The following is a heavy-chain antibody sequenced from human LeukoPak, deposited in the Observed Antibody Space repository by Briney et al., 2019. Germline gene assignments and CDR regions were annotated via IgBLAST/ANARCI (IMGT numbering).Heavy chain of an antibody. V-gene: IGHV3-23*01. D-gene: IGHD6-13*01. CDR1: GFTFSSYA. J-gene: IGHJ4*02. CDR2: INDSGGRT. CDR3: ARDRYSSSPSYFDY. Sequence: GGSLRLSCAASGFTFSSYAMSWVRQAPGKGLEWVSAINDSGGRTFYADSVKGRFTISRDNSENTLSLQMNSLRAEDTGVYYCARDRYSSSPSYFDYWGQGILVTVSS.